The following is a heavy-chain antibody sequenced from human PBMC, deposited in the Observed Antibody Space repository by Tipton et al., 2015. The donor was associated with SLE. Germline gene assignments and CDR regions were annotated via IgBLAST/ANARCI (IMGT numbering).Heavy chain of an antibody. CDR3: ARGVLAAAGTPEDAFDI. D-gene: IGHD6-13*01. CDR1: GGSFSGYY. V-gene: IGHV4-34*01. J-gene: IGHJ3*02. CDR2: INHSRST. Sequence: TLSLTCAVYGGSFSGYYWSWIRQPPGKGLEWIGEINHSRSTNYNPSLKSRVTISVDTSKNQFSLKLSSVTAADTAVYYCARGVLAAAGTPEDAFDIWGQGTMVTLSS.